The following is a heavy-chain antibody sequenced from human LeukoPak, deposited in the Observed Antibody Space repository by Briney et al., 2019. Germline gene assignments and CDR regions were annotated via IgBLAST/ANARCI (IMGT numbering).Heavy chain of an antibody. J-gene: IGHJ6*03. CDR1: GGSISSSSYY. Sequence: SETLSLTCTVSGGSISSSSYYWSWIRQPPGKGLEWIGYIYYSGSINYNPSLKSRVTISVDTSKNQFSLKLSSVTAADTAVYYCAREDSTYYYYYMDVRGKGTTVTVSS. CDR2: IYYSGSI. CDR3: AREDSTYYYYYMDV. V-gene: IGHV4-61*01.